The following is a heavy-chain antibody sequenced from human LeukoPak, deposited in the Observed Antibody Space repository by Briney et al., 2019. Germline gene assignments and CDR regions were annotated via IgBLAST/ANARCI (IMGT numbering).Heavy chain of an antibody. CDR3: ASAPDYGDYAATDY. J-gene: IGHJ4*02. D-gene: IGHD4-17*01. V-gene: IGHV4-4*02. CDR1: GFTFSSYW. Sequence: GSLRLSCAASGFTFSSYWMSWIRQPPGKGLEWIGEIYHSGSTNYNPSLKSRVTISVDKSKNQFSLKLSSVTAADTAVYYCASAPDYGDYAATDYWGQGTLVTVSS. CDR2: IYHSGST.